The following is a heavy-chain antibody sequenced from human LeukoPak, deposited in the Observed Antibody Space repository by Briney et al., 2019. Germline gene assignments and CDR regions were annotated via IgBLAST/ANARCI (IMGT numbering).Heavy chain of an antibody. CDR1: GFIFSSYS. V-gene: IGHV3-23*01. Sequence: GGSLRLSCAASGFIFSSYSMSWVRQAPGTGLEWVSVITGSGGNTYYADSVKGRFTISKDNSKNTVYLQMSSLRVDDTAVYYCAKAASSSWPSYYYGMDVWGQGTTVTVSS. CDR2: ITGSGGNT. D-gene: IGHD6-13*01. CDR3: AKAASSSWPSYYYGMDV. J-gene: IGHJ6*02.